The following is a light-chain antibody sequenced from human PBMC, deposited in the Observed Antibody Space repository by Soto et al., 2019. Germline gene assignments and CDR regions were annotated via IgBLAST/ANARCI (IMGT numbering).Light chain of an antibody. V-gene: IGKV1-33*01. J-gene: IGKJ4*01. CDR2: DTS. CDR1: QDISNY. Sequence: DIQMTQSPSSLSASVGDRVTITCQASQDISNYLNWYQQKPGKAPKLLIYDTSNLEVGVPSRFRGSGSGTHFTLTISSLQPEDTATYYCQQYDSLPPTFGGGTKVDIK. CDR3: QQYDSLPPT.